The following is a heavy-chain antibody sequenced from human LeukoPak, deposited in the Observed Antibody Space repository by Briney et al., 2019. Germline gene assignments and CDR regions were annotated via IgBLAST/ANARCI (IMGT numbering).Heavy chain of an antibody. CDR1: GFTFSSYS. CDR2: INSDGSSP. J-gene: IGHJ4*02. D-gene: IGHD6-13*01. CDR3: VRQYRVAAPADY. V-gene: IGHV3-74*01. Sequence: GGSLRLSCAASGFTFSSYSMNWVRQAPGKGLVWVSRINSDGSSPSYADSVKGRFTISRDNAKNTLYVQMNSLRDEDTAVYYCVRQYRVAAPADYWGQGTLVTVSS.